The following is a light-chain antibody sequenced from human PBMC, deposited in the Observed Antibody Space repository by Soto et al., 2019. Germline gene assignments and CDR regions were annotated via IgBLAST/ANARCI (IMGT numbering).Light chain of an antibody. CDR3: QQYYGVPVT. J-gene: IGKJ3*01. CDR1: QSVLYSSNNKNY. CDR2: WAS. Sequence: DSVMTQSPDSLSVSLGERATINCKSSQSVLYSSNNKNYSAWYQQKPGQPPKLLIYWASTRESGVPDRFSGSGSGTDFTLTISSLQAEDVAVYYRQQYYGVPVTSGPRTKVDIK. V-gene: IGKV4-1*01.